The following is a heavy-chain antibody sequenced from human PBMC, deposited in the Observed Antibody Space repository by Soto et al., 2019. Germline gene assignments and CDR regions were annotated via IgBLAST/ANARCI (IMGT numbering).Heavy chain of an antibody. Sequence: PSETLSLTCTVSGGSISSYYWSWIRQPPGKGLEWIGYIYCSGSTNYNPSLKSRVTISVDTSKNQFSLKLSSVTAADTAVYYCARRYGGAFDIWGQGTMVTVSS. CDR2: IYCSGST. V-gene: IGHV4-59*08. CDR3: ARRYGGAFDI. D-gene: IGHD4-17*01. J-gene: IGHJ3*02. CDR1: GGSISSYY.